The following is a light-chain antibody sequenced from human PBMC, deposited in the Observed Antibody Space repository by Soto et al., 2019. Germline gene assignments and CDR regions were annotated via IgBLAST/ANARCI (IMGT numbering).Light chain of an antibody. J-gene: IGKJ2*01. V-gene: IGKV1-12*01. CDR1: QDIGNF. CDR3: QQTRAFPRT. Sequence: DIQMTQSPSSVSASVGDRVTITCRASQDIGNFLAWYQQTPGKAPKLLIHGESSLYRWVASRFSGGGTWTDFTLTILSLQPEDFATYYCQQTRAFPRTFGQGTKVDVK. CDR2: GES.